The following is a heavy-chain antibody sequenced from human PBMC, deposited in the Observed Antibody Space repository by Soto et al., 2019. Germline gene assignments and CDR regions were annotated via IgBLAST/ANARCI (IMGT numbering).Heavy chain of an antibody. CDR2: INPNSGGT. V-gene: IGHV1-2*04. CDR1: GYTFTGYY. D-gene: IGHD2-21*02. J-gene: IGHJ4*02. CDR3: ARSPPPGDSNFDY. Sequence: ASVKVSCKASGYTFTGYYMHWVRQAPGQGLEWMGWINPNSGGTNYAQKLQGWVTMTTDTSTSTAYMELRSLRSDDTAVYYCARSPPPGDSNFDYWGQGTLVTVSA.